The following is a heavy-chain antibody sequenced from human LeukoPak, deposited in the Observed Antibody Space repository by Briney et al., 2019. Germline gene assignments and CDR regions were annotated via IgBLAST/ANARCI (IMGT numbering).Heavy chain of an antibody. CDR2: TYHRSRWYN. CDR3: ARIVGGSQDF. V-gene: IGHV6-1*01. CDR1: GDSVSSNSAA. D-gene: IGHD3-16*02. J-gene: IGHJ4*02. Sequence: SQTLSLTCAISGDSVSSNSAAWNWIRQSPSRGLEWLGRTYHRSRWYNDYAVSVRGRTTINPDTSKNQFSLQLKSVTPEDTAVYYCARIVGGSQDFWGQGTLVTVSS.